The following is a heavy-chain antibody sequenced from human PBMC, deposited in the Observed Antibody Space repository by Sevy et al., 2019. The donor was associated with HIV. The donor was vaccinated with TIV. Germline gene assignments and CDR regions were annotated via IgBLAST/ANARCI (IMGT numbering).Heavy chain of an antibody. Sequence: ASVKVSCKASGYTFTNYYIHWVRQAPGQGLEWMGLINPSGGSTSNARKFQGRVTMTRDTSTSTVYMELSSLRSEDTAVYYGARVYYYDYSGPGYWGQGTLVTVSS. V-gene: IGHV1-46*01. J-gene: IGHJ4*02. CDR3: ARVYYYDYSGPGY. D-gene: IGHD3-22*01. CDR1: GYTFTNYY. CDR2: INPSGGST.